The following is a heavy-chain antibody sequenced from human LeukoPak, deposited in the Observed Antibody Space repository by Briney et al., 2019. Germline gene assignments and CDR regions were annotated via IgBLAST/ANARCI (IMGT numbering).Heavy chain of an antibody. Sequence: KPSETLSLTCTVSGYSISSGYYWGWIRQPPGKGLEWIGTIRHSGTTYYNPSLKSRVTISIDSSKNQFSLKLSSVTAADTAVYYCGSVPTPPHYYYYMDVWGTGTTVTVSS. CDR3: GSVPTPPHYYYYMDV. J-gene: IGHJ6*03. D-gene: IGHD2-15*01. CDR1: GYSISSGYY. V-gene: IGHV4-38-2*02. CDR2: IRHSGTT.